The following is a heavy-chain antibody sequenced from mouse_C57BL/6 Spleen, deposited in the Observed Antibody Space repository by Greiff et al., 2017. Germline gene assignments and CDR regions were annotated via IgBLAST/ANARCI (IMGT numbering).Heavy chain of an antibody. CDR3: ARRKGSDYDYYYAMHY. CDR2: ISSGGSYT. J-gene: IGHJ4*01. V-gene: IGHV5-6*01. CDR1: GFTFSSYG. D-gene: IGHD2-4*01. Sequence: EVHLVESGGDLVKPGGSLKLSCAASGFTFSSYGMSWVRQTPDKRLEWVATISSGGSYTYYPDSVKGRFTISRDNAKNTLYLQMSSLKSEDTAMYYCARRKGSDYDYYYAMHYWGQGTSVTVSS.